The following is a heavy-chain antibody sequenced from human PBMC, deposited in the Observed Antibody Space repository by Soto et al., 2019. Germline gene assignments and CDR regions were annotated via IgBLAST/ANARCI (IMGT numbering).Heavy chain of an antibody. CDR3: AAGEASSRNLAPYYLDF. J-gene: IGHJ4*02. CDR1: GGSMRNYF. Sequence: SETLSLTCTVSGGSMRNYFWTWIRQPPGKGLEWIGYIHYSGTTSFFTSYNPSLRSRVTISEDTSKNQFSLKLLFVTTADTAVYFCAAGEASSRNLAPYYLDFWGQGTLVTVSS. V-gene: IGHV4-59*01. D-gene: IGHD6-13*01. CDR2: IHYSGTT.